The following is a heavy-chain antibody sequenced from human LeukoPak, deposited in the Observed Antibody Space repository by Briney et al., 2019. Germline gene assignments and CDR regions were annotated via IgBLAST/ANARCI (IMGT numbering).Heavy chain of an antibody. J-gene: IGHJ5*02. Sequence: PSQTLSLTCAVYGGSFSGYYCSWIRQPPGKGLEWVGRFYASGTTYYNPSLRSRVTLSMDTSKNHFSLKLTSVTAADTAVYYCARTHCGGGSCDTFDPWGQGTLVTVSS. CDR1: GGSFSGYY. V-gene: IGHV4-59*10. CDR3: ARTHCGGGSCDTFDP. CDR2: FYASGTT. D-gene: IGHD2-21*01.